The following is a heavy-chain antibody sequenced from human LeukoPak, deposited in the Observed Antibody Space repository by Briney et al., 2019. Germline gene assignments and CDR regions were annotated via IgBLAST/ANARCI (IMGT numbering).Heavy chain of an antibody. CDR2: IRFDGSDK. CDR3: TSYVDIVATIVDY. J-gene: IGHJ4*02. D-gene: IGHD5-12*01. Sequence: GGSLRLSCAASGFTFSDYYMSWIRQAPGKGLEWVAFIRFDGSDKYYADSVKGRFTISRDNPKNTLYLQMNSLRAEDTAVYYCTSYVDIVATIVDYWGQGTLVTVSS. V-gene: IGHV3-30*02. CDR1: GFTFSDYY.